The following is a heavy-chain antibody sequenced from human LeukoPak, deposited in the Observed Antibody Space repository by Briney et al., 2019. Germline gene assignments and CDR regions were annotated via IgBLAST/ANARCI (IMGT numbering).Heavy chain of an antibody. D-gene: IGHD6-13*01. Sequence: SQTLSLTCAISGDSVSSNSAAWNWIRQSPSRGLEWLGRTYYRSKWYNDYAVSVKSRITINPDTSKNQFSLQLNSVTPEDTAVYYCASSIELIAAAGNFDYWGQGTLVTVSS. CDR2: TYYRSKWYN. V-gene: IGHV6-1*01. J-gene: IGHJ4*02. CDR1: GDSVSSNSAA. CDR3: ASSIELIAAAGNFDY.